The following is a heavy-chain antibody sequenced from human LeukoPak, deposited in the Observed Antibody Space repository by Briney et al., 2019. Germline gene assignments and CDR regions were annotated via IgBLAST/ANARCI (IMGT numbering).Heavy chain of an antibody. D-gene: IGHD2-15*01. CDR2: IFPRDSNT. Sequence: GESLKISCRASGHDFPDYWIGWGRQVPGKGLEGMGIIFPRDSNTVYGPSFQGQVTISVDTSISTAYLQWSSLKASNTAIYYCARHGLFGCNDVGCYRSFFYYGMDVWGQGTAVTVSS. V-gene: IGHV5-51*01. CDR1: GHDFPDYW. J-gene: IGHJ6*02. CDR3: ARHGLFGCNDVGCYRSFFYYGMDV.